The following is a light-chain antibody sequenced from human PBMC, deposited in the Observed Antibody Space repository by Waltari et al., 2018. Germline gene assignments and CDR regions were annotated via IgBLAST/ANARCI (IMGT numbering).Light chain of an antibody. Sequence: QSALTQPPSASGSPGQSVTISCTGTSRDLGGYNYVSWYQQHPGKAPKLMIYEVSKRPSGVPDRFSGSKSGNTASLTVSGLQAEDEADYYCSSYGGRNNLVFGGGTKLTVL. V-gene: IGLV2-8*01. J-gene: IGLJ2*01. CDR1: SRDLGGYNY. CDR3: SSYGGRNNLV. CDR2: EVS.